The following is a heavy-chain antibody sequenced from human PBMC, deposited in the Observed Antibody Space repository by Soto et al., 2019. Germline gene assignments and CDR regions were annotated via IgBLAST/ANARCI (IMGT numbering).Heavy chain of an antibody. V-gene: IGHV4-30-4*01. CDR3: ARSPGAYCSGGSCPNYYYGMDV. Sequence: SETLSLTCTVSGGSISSGDYYWSWIRQPPGKGLEWIGYIYYSGSTYYNPSLKSRVTISVDTSKNQFSLKLSSVTAADTAVYYCARSPGAYCSGGSCPNYYYGMDVWGQGTTVTVSS. D-gene: IGHD2-15*01. CDR2: IYYSGST. J-gene: IGHJ6*02. CDR1: GGSISSGDYY.